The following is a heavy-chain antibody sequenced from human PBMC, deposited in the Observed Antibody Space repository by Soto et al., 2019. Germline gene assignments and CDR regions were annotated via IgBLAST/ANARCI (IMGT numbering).Heavy chain of an antibody. D-gene: IGHD5-12*01. V-gene: IGHV3-66*01. J-gene: IGHJ4*02. Sequence: EVQLVESGGGLVQPGGSLRLSCAVSGFTVSSNYMSWVRQAPGKGLEWVSIIYAGGSTYYADSVKGRFTISRDNSQNTVYLQMSSLRAEDTAVYYCAREREWLVPFDYWGQGTLVTVSS. CDR2: IYAGGST. CDR1: GFTVSSNY. CDR3: AREREWLVPFDY.